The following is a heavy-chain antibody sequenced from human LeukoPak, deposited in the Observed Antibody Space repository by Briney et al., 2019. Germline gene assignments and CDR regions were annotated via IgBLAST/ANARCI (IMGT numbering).Heavy chain of an antibody. V-gene: IGHV3-21*01. CDR2: ISSSSSYI. Sequence: GGSLRLSCAASGFTFSSYSMTWVRQAPGKGLEWVSSISSSSSYIYYADSVKGRFTISRDDAKNSLYLQMNSVRAEDTAVYYCASIFSGYYLAYWGQGTLVTVSS. J-gene: IGHJ4*02. CDR3: ASIFSGYYLAY. D-gene: IGHD3-22*01. CDR1: GFTFSSYS.